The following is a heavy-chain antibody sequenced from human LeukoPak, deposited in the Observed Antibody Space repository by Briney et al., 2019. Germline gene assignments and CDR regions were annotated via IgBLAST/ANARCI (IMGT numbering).Heavy chain of an antibody. CDR3: ARGGDSTGYQN. J-gene: IGHJ4*02. CDR1: GGSFSGYF. Sequence: SETLSLTCVVYGGSFSGYFWTYIRQPPGKGLEWIGEINDSGSINYNPSLKSRVTISVDTSKNHFSLKLSSVVAADTAMYYCARGGDSTGYQNWGQGALLTVSS. D-gene: IGHD3-22*01. CDR2: INDSGSI. V-gene: IGHV4-34*01.